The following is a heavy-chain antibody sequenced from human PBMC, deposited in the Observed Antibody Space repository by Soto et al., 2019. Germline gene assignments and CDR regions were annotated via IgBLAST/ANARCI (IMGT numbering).Heavy chain of an antibody. V-gene: IGHV3-33*01. J-gene: IGHJ4*02. D-gene: IGHD2-15*01. CDR1: GFTFNNYG. CDR3: ARDKTVERTIGSAFDS. CDR2: IWYDASHK. Sequence: QVQVVESGGCVVQPGTSLRLSCAASGFTFNNYGMHWVRQAPGKGLEWVAVIWYDASHKYYADSVKGRFTISRESSKSKLYLQMSSLRGEDTAVYYFARDKTVERTIGSAFDSWGQGTLVTVSS.